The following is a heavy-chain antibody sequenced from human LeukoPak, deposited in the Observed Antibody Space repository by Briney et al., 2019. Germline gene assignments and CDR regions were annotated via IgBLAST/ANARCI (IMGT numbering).Heavy chain of an antibody. CDR1: GGSLSSGSYY. V-gene: IGHV4-61*02. J-gene: IGHJ5*02. CDR3: ARDVVVLRFLEWSGNWFDP. Sequence: SETLSLTCTVSGGSLSSGSYYWSWIRQPAGKGLEWIGRIYTCGSTNYNPSLKSRVTISVDTSKNQFSLKLSSVTAADTAVYYCARDVVVLRFLEWSGNWFDPWGQGTLVTVSS. D-gene: IGHD3-3*01. CDR2: IYTCGST.